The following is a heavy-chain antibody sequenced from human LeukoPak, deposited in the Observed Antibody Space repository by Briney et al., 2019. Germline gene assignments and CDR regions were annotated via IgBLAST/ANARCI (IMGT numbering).Heavy chain of an antibody. D-gene: IGHD3-22*01. CDR1: GDSISSGNNY. CDR2: ITHSGGT. J-gene: IGHJ6*03. V-gene: IGHV4-39*01. Sequence: SETLSLTCSVSGDSISSGNNYWGWIRQPPGKGLDWIGSITHSGGTYYNPSLESRVTISVDTSKNQFSLRLTSVTAPDTAVYYCVAIVNQFYYYYMNVWGKGTTVTVSS. CDR3: VAIVNQFYYYYMNV.